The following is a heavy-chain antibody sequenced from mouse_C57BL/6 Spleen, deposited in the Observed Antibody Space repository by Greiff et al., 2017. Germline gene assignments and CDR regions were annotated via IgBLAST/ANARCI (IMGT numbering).Heavy chain of an antibody. Sequence: EVKLMESEGGLVQPGSSMKLSCTASGFTFSDYYMAWVRQVPEKGLEWVANINYDGSSTYYLDSLKSRFIISRDNAKNILYLQMSSLKSEDTATYYCAREERVYYGSSYWYFDVWGTGTTVTVSS. V-gene: IGHV5-16*01. CDR1: GFTFSDYY. J-gene: IGHJ1*03. CDR3: AREERVYYGSSYWYFDV. D-gene: IGHD1-1*01. CDR2: INYDGSST.